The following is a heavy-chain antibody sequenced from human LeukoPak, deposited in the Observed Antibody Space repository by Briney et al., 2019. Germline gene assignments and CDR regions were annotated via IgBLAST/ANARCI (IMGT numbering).Heavy chain of an antibody. J-gene: IGHJ6*03. CDR2: IYTSGST. CDR3: ATRGYCSGGSCYSGYYYYMDV. CDR1: GGSISSYY. Sequence: SETLSLTCTVSGGSISSYYWSWIRQPAGKGLEWIGRIYTSGSTNYNPSLKSRVTMSVDTSKNQFSLTLSSVTAADTAVYYCATRGYCSGGSCYSGYYYYMDVWGKGTTVTVSS. D-gene: IGHD2-15*01. V-gene: IGHV4-4*07.